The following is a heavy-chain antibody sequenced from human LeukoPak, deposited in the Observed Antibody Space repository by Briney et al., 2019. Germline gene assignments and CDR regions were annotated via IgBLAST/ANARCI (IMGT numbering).Heavy chain of an antibody. D-gene: IGHD1-26*01. CDR3: STESGAFCPFGY. J-gene: IGHJ4*02. CDR2: ISLTGET. CDR1: GGSIRSTNW. Sequence: SETLSLTCGVSGGSIRSTNWWSWVRQPPGQGLEWIGEISLTGETNYNPSLNGRVTMSLDGSRNQLSLTLTSVTAADTAIYYCSTESGAFCPFGYWGQGTLVIVPP. V-gene: IGHV4-4*02.